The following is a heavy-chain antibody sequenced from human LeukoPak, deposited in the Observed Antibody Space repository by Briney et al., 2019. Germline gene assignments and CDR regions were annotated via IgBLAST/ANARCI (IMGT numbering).Heavy chain of an antibody. CDR3: AKGGLAERFDS. J-gene: IGHJ4*02. Sequence: GSLRLSCAASGFTFSAYAMSWVRQAPGKGLEWVSAISGSGGSTYYADSVKGRFTISRDNSKNTLDLQMNSLRAEDTAVYYCAKGGLAERFDSWGQGTLVIVSS. CDR2: ISGSGGST. V-gene: IGHV3-23*01. CDR1: GFTFSAYA. D-gene: IGHD2-21*01.